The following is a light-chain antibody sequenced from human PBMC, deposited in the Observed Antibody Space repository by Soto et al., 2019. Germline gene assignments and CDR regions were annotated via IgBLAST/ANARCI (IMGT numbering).Light chain of an antibody. V-gene: IGKV3-15*01. CDR2: GAS. CDR3: QQYNNWPRT. Sequence: EIVITQSPATLSVSPGERATLSCRASQSVSSNLAWYQQKPGQAPRLLIYGASTRDTGIPARFSGSGSGTEFTLTISRLQSEDFEVYYCQQYNNWPRTFGQGTKVDI. CDR1: QSVSSN. J-gene: IGKJ1*01.